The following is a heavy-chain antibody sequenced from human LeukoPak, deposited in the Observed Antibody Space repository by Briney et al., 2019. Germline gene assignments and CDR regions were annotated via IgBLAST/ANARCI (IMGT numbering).Heavy chain of an antibody. CDR2: ISWNSGSI. CDR1: GFTFDDYA. J-gene: IGHJ6*02. D-gene: IGHD3-10*01. Sequence: PGGSLRLSCSASGFTFDDYAMHWVRQAPGQGLEWVSGISWNSGSIDYADSVKGRFTISRDNAKNSLYLQMNSLRAEDTALYYCAKDIRASGYYYYGMDVWGQGTTVTVSS. CDR3: AKDIRASGYYYYGMDV. V-gene: IGHV3-9*01.